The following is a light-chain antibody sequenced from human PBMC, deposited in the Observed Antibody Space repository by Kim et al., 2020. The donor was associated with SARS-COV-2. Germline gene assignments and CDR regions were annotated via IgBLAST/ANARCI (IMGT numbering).Light chain of an antibody. CDR1: QGSRKD. Sequence: ASVRDRVTMACRARQGSRKDLCLYQQNPERAPKSLSYGAYSLQSGVPSRFSGSGSGTEFSLTISGLRTEDIATYFCLQHNIFPITFCQGTRLGIK. CDR2: GAY. J-gene: IGKJ5*01. CDR3: LQHNIFPIT. V-gene: IGKV1-17*01.